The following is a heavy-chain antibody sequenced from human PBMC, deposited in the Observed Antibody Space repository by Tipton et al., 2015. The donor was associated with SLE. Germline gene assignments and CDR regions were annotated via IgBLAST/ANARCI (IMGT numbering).Heavy chain of an antibody. D-gene: IGHD2-21*02. CDR1: GGSISSYY. Sequence: LRLSCTVSGGSISSYYWSWIRPPAGKGLEWIGHIYTSGSTNYNPSLKSRVTISVDTSKNQFSLQLSSVTAADTAVYYCAREMVVTLNWFDPWGQGTLVTVSS. J-gene: IGHJ5*02. V-gene: IGHV4-4*07. CDR3: AREMVVTLNWFDP. CDR2: IYTSGST.